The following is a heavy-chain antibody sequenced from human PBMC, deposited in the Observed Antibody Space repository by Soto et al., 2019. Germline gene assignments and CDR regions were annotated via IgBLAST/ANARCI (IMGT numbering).Heavy chain of an antibody. CDR2: ISGSGGKS. CDR1: GFTFSTYA. CDR3: ARARYISSVTNWFDP. V-gene: IGHV3-23*01. D-gene: IGHD6-13*01. Sequence: PGGSLRLSCAGSGFTFSTYAMSWVRQAPGKGLEWVSTISGSGGKSYYADSVKGRFTISRDNSKNTLYLQMNSLRVEDTAVYYCARARYISSVTNWFDPRGQGTLVTVSS. J-gene: IGHJ5*02.